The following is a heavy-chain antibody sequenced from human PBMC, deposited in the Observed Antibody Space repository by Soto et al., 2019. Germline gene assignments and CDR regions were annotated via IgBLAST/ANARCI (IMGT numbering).Heavy chain of an antibody. D-gene: IGHD2-15*01. CDR3: ARVPVAVAATEDYYGLDV. J-gene: IGHJ6*02. V-gene: IGHV4-4*07. CDR2: INTDGLS. Sequence: FETLSLTCSVSGVSITSYYWSWIRQSAGGGLEWMGRINTDGLSTYSPSFKSRLTMSLDTSKNQVSLRLISVTAADTAVYFCARVPVAVAATEDYYGLDVWGQGTTVTVSS. CDR1: GVSITSYY.